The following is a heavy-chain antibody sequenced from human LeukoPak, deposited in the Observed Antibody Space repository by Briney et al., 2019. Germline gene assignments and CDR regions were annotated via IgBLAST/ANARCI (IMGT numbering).Heavy chain of an antibody. V-gene: IGHV3-73*01. Sequence: GGSLRLSCAASGFTFSGSDIHWVRQASGKGLEWVGHIRSKTNNYATADAASVKGRFTFSRDDSKNTAYIQMNSLKTEGTAVYYCTRHNYDRSGYGAFDIWGQGTMVTVSS. D-gene: IGHD3-22*01. J-gene: IGHJ3*02. CDR2: IRSKTNNYAT. CDR3: TRHNYDRSGYGAFDI. CDR1: GFTFSGSD.